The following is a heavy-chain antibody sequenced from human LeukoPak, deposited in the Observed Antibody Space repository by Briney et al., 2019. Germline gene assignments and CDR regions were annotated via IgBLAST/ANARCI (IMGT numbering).Heavy chain of an antibody. V-gene: IGHV4-34*01. D-gene: IGHD3-3*01. CDR1: GGSFSGYY. CDR3: ARSALFDFWSGYYSEETNWFDP. Sequence: PSETLSLTCAVYGGSFSGYYWSWIRQPPGKGLEWIGEINHSGSTNYNPSLKSRVTISVDTSKNQFSLKLSSVTAADTAVYYCARSALFDFWSGYYSEETNWFDPWGQGTLVTVSS. J-gene: IGHJ5*02. CDR2: INHSGST.